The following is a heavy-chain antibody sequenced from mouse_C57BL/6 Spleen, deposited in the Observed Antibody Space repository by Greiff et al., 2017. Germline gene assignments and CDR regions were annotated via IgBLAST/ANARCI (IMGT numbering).Heavy chain of an antibody. CDR2: IYPRDGST. CDR1: GYTFTDHT. J-gene: IGHJ4*01. CDR3: ARERYYYGSSHNYNAMDY. D-gene: IGHD1-1*01. V-gene: IGHV1-78*01. Sequence: VQLQESDAELVKPGASVKISCKVSGYTFTDHTIHWMKQRPEQGLEWIGYIYPRDGSTKYNEKFKGKATLTADKSSSTAYMQLNSLTSEDSAVYFCARERYYYGSSHNYNAMDYWGQGTSVTVSS.